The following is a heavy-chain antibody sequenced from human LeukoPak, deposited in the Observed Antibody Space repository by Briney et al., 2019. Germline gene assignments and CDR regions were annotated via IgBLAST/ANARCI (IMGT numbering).Heavy chain of an antibody. V-gene: IGHV3-21*01. CDR1: GFTFSNFQ. CDR3: ATLSVYGDLDY. J-gene: IGHJ4*02. Sequence: GGSLRLSCAASGFTFSNFQMHWVRQAPGKGLEWVSSISSSSGYIYYADSVKGRFTISRDNAKNSLYLQMNTLRAEDTAVYYCATLSVYGDLDYWGQGTLVTVSS. CDR2: ISSSSGYI. D-gene: IGHD4-17*01.